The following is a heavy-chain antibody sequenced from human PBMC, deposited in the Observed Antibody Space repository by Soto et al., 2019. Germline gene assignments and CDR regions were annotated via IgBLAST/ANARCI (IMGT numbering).Heavy chain of an antibody. V-gene: IGHV4-39*02. J-gene: IGHJ4*02. CDR1: GASVSTGY. D-gene: IGHD6-13*01. CDR3: ARPGGSGWFYFDS. CDR2: IYYSGST. Sequence: SETLSLTCTVSGASVSTGYWGWIRQSPGKDLEWIGSIYYSGSTYYNPSLKSRVTISVDTSKNHFSLQLTSVTAADTAVYYCARPGGSGWFYFDSWGQGSQVTVSS.